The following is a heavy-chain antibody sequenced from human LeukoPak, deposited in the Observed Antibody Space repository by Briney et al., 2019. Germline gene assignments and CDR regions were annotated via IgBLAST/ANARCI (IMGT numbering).Heavy chain of an antibody. CDR2: ISPNSGGT. CDR1: GYTFTDYY. V-gene: IGHV1-2*02. CDR3: ARDYVGDNWFDP. J-gene: IGHJ5*02. D-gene: IGHD3-16*01. Sequence: ASVKVSCKASGYTFTDYYMHWVRQAPGQGIEWMGWISPNSGGTNYAKKFQGRVTMTRDTSISTAYMELSRLRSDDTAVYYCARDYVGDNWFDPWGQGTLVTVSS.